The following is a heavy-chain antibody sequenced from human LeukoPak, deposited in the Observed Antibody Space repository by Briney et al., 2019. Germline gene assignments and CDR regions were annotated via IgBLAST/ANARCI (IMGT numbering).Heavy chain of an antibody. V-gene: IGHV3-21*01. CDR1: GFTFSSYS. CDR2: ISSSSSYI. Sequence: GGSLRLSCAAFGFTFSSYSMNWVRQAPGKGLEWVSSISSSSSYIYYADSVKGRFTISRDNAKNSLYLQMNSLRAEDTAVYYCARLAAGTREVLSYYMDVWGKGTTVTVSS. CDR3: ARLAAGTREVLSYYMDV. D-gene: IGHD1-7*01. J-gene: IGHJ6*03.